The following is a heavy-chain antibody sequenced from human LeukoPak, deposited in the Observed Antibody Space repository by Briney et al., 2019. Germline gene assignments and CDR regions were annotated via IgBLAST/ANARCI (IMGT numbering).Heavy chain of an antibody. Sequence: SETLSLTCTVSGYSISSGYYWGWIRQPPGKGLEWIGSIYHTGPTNFNPSLKSRVTISMDKFKNQLSLRLNSVTAADTAIYYCVRGGTYYLPYWGQGILVTVSS. CDR2: IYHTGPT. V-gene: IGHV4-38-2*02. J-gene: IGHJ4*02. D-gene: IGHD1-26*01. CDR3: VRGGTYYLPY. CDR1: GYSISSGYY.